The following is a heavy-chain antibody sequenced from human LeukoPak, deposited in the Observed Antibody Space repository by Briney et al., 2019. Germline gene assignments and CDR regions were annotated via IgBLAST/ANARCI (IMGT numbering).Heavy chain of an antibody. CDR1: GFTFSSYA. Sequence: GGSLRLSCAASGFTFSSYAMHWVRQAPGKGLEWVAVISYDGSNKYYADSVKGRFTISRDNSENTLYLQMNSLRAEDTAVYYCARDGQWLAYFDYWGQGTLVTVSS. J-gene: IGHJ4*02. D-gene: IGHD6-19*01. CDR3: ARDGQWLAYFDY. V-gene: IGHV3-30-3*01. CDR2: ISYDGSNK.